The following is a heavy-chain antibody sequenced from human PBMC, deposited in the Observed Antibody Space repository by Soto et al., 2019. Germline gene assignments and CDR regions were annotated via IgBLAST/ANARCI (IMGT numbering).Heavy chain of an antibody. Sequence: SETLSLTCTASGGSISSGGYYWSWIRQHPGKGLEWIGYIYYSGSTYYNPSLKSRVTISVDTSKNQFSLKLSSVTAADTAVYYCARDSVTMVRGVRYYYYGMDVWGQGTTVTVSS. CDR1: GGSISSGGYY. CDR3: ARDSVTMVRGVRYYYYGMDV. D-gene: IGHD3-10*01. V-gene: IGHV4-31*03. CDR2: IYYSGST. J-gene: IGHJ6*02.